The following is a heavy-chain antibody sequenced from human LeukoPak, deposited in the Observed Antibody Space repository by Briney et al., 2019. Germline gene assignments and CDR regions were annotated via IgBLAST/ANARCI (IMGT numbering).Heavy chain of an antibody. J-gene: IGHJ6*02. D-gene: IGHD3-22*01. CDR3: ARGNIVEDSSGYYDYYGMDV. CDR1: GFTFSSYA. V-gene: IGHV3-30-3*01. Sequence: GGSLRLSCAASGFTFSSYAMHWVRQAPGKGLEWVAVISYDGSNKYYADSVKGRFTISRDNSKNTLYLQMNSLRAEDTAVYYCARGNIVEDSSGYYDYYGMDVWGQGTTVTVSS. CDR2: ISYDGSNK.